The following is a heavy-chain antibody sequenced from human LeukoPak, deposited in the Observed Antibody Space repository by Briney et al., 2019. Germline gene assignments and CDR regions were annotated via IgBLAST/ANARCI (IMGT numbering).Heavy chain of an antibody. CDR1: GFTFNTYG. J-gene: IGHJ6*02. D-gene: IGHD2-8*02. V-gene: IGHV3-33*01. CDR3: ARIGCTGNNCRQYYYYGMDV. CDR2: IWYDEITN. Sequence: RGSLTLACVASGFTFNTYGMNWVRQAPGKGLDWVAVIWYDEITNCSAVSVTAPFTASRENPKNRLYLQMNRLWAEDTAMYYCARIGCTGNNCRQYYYYGMDVWGQGTTVTVYS.